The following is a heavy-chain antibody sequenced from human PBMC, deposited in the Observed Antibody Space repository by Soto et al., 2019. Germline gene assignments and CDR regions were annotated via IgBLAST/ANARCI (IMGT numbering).Heavy chain of an antibody. CDR3: AKAYSGSYYGGDY. D-gene: IGHD1-26*01. Sequence: GGSLRLSCAASGFTFSSYSMNWVRQAPGKGLEWVSYISSSSSTIYYADSVKGRFTISRDNAKNTLYLQMNSLRVEDTAVYYCAKAYSGSYYGGDYWGQGTLVTV. J-gene: IGHJ4*02. V-gene: IGHV3-48*01. CDR1: GFTFSSYS. CDR2: ISSSSSTI.